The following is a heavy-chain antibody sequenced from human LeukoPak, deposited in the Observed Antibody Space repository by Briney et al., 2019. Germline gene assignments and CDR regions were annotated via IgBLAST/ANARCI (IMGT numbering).Heavy chain of an antibody. CDR1: GFTLSTFA. D-gene: IGHD7-27*01. J-gene: IGHJ4*02. CDR2: IGNTET. Sequence: GGSLRLSCGASGFTLSTFAMSWVRQAPGKGLEWVSSIGNTETYYADSVKGRFTISRDNSKNTIYLHMNNLRAEDTARYYCAKDGQAFNSNWDYFDSWGQGTLVTVSS. CDR3: AKDGQAFNSNWDYFDS. V-gene: IGHV3-23*01.